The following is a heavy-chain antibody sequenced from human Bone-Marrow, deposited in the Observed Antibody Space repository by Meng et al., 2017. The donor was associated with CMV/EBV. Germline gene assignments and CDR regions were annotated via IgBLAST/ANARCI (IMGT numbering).Heavy chain of an antibody. J-gene: IGHJ4*02. D-gene: IGHD2-21*01. CDR3: TRLSYCGGDCYREPIDY. CDR1: GFTFGDYT. V-gene: IGHV3-49*04. Sequence: GGSLRLSCIASGFTFGDYTITWVRQAPGKGLAWVGFIRSKAYGGTTEYAESVKGRSSISRDDSKSISYLQMNSLKTEDTAVSYCTRLSYCGGDCYREPIDYWGQGTLVTVSS. CDR2: IRSKAYGGTT.